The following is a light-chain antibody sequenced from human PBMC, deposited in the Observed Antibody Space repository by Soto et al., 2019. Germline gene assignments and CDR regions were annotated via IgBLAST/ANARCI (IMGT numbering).Light chain of an antibody. J-gene: IGKJ3*01. Sequence: DIQMTQSPSSLSASVGDRVTITCRASQGISTYLAWYQLKPGKVPKLLIYAASTLQSGVPSRFSGSGSGTDFTLTISSLQPEDVATYYCQKYNSAPPFTFGPGTKVDIK. V-gene: IGKV1-27*01. CDR2: AAS. CDR3: QKYNSAPPFT. CDR1: QGISTY.